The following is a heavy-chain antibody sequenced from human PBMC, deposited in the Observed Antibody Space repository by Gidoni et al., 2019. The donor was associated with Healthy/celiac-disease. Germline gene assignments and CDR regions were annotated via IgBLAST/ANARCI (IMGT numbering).Heavy chain of an antibody. Sequence: QLQLQESGQGLVKPSEPLSLTGTVPGGSISSSGYYWGWIRQPPGKGLEWIGSIYYSGSTYYNPSLKSRVTISVDTSKNQFSLKLSSVTAADTAVYYCARHGSSGWYILYYGMDVWGQGTTVTVSS. CDR3: ARHGSSGWYILYYGMDV. CDR1: GGSISSSGYY. D-gene: IGHD6-19*01. V-gene: IGHV4-39*01. J-gene: IGHJ6*02. CDR2: IYYSGST.